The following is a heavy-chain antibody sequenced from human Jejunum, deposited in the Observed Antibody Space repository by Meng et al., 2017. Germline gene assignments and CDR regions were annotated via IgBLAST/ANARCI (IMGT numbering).Heavy chain of an antibody. CDR1: GGSISGGDHY. D-gene: IGHD3-22*01. CDR2: IHYIGSA. Sequence: QVQLQESGPGLVKPSQTLSLTCTGSGGSISGGDHYWSWIRQPPGKGLEWIGYIHYIGSAFFHPSFKSRAAISVDTSNNQFSLKLNSVTAGDTAVYYCARERWEYYESSGFDSWGQGTLVTVSS. CDR3: ARERWEYYESSGFDS. J-gene: IGHJ4*02. V-gene: IGHV4-30-4*01.